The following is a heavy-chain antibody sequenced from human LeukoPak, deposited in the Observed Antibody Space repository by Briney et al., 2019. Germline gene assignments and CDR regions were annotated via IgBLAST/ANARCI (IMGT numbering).Heavy chain of an antibody. Sequence: GGSLRLSCTASGFSFSDYYMSCIRQAPGKGLEWISYISSRSTYISDADSVKGRFTISRDNAKNLLFLQMNSLRVEDTALYYCARGGTGAFDYWGQGILVTVSS. D-gene: IGHD2-8*02. CDR3: ARGGTGAFDY. J-gene: IGHJ4*02. CDR1: GFSFSDYY. CDR2: ISSRSTYI. V-gene: IGHV3-11*06.